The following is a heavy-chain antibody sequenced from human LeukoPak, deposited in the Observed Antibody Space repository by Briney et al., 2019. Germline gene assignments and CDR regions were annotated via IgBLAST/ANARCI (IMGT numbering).Heavy chain of an antibody. CDR1: GGSISSSTYY. D-gene: IGHD6-19*01. J-gene: IGHJ2*01. Sequence: PSETLSLTCNVSGGSISSSTYYWGWIRPPPGKGLEWMGGISYSGNSYDNPSLKSRVNILADTSKNQCSLKVKSVTAADTAVYYCAAVDVAVAGNDWYFDLWGRSTLVTVSS. CDR3: AAVDVAVAGNDWYFDL. CDR2: ISYSGNS. V-gene: IGHV4-39*01.